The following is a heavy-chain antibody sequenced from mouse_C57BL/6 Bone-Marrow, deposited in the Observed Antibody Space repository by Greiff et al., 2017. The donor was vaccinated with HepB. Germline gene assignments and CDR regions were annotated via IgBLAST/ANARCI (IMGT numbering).Heavy chain of an antibody. CDR3: AREMAYYSSYDWYFDV. Sequence: EVMLVESGRGLVKPGGSLKLTCAASGFTFSSYAMSWVRQTPEKRLEWVATISDGGSYTYYPDNVKGRFTISRDNAKNNLYQQRSQLKSENTAMYYCAREMAYYSSYDWYFDVWGTGTTVTVSS. D-gene: IGHD2-5*01. CDR1: GFTFSSYA. J-gene: IGHJ1*03. CDR2: ISDGGSYT. V-gene: IGHV5-4*01.